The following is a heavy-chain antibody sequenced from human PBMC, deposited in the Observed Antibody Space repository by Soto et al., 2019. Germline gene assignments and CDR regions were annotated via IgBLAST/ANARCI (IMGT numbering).Heavy chain of an antibody. CDR3: ARQLAYCGGDCYTEPLDY. Sequence: QAQLVQSGAEVKKPGASVKVSCKASGYTFTKYYIHWVRQVPGQGLEWMGWSNPNTGGTNYAQKFQGRVAMTRDTSISTAYMDLSRLGSDDTAVYYCARQLAYCGGDCYTEPLDYWGQGTLVTVSS. V-gene: IGHV1-2*02. CDR2: SNPNTGGT. D-gene: IGHD2-21*02. CDR1: GYTFTKYY. J-gene: IGHJ4*02.